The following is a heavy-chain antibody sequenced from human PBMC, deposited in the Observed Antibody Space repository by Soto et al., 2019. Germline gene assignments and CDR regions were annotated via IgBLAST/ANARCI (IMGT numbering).Heavy chain of an antibody. V-gene: IGHV5-10-1*01. CDR1: GYSFTSYW. CDR2: IDPSDSYT. D-gene: IGHD3-22*01. Sequence: GESLKISCKGSGYSFTSYWISWVRQMPGKGLEWMGRIDPSDSYTNYSPSFQGHVTISADKSISTAYLQWSSLKASDTAMYYCASDYYDSSGYYYSCFDPWGQGTLVNVSS. J-gene: IGHJ5*02. CDR3: ASDYYDSSGYYYSCFDP.